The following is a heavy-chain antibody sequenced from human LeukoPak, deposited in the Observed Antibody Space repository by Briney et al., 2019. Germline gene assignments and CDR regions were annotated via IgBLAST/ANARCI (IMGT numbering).Heavy chain of an antibody. CDR1: AFTLSSNW. D-gene: IGHD6-13*01. Sequence: GGSMRLSSAASAFTLSSNWTHWVRQAQGKWLVWVSRINSDGSRTSYADFVKGRFTISRDNAKITLYLQMNSLRAEDTAVYYCARVLDSSSWYAGYGMDVWGQGTTVTVSS. V-gene: IGHV3-74*01. CDR3: ARVLDSSSWYAGYGMDV. CDR2: INSDGSRT. J-gene: IGHJ6*02.